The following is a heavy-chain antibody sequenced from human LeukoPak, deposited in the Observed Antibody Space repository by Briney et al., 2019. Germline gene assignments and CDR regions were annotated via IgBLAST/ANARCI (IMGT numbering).Heavy chain of an antibody. CDR3: ASDHCTNGVCPDY. CDR1: GFTFSSYG. Sequence: GGSLRLSCAASGFTFSSYGMHWVRQAPGKGLEWVAFIRYDGSNKYYADSVKGRFTISRDNSKNTLYLQMNGLRAEDTAAYYCASDHCTNGVCPDYWGQGTLVTVSS. D-gene: IGHD2-8*01. J-gene: IGHJ4*02. CDR2: IRYDGSNK. V-gene: IGHV3-30*02.